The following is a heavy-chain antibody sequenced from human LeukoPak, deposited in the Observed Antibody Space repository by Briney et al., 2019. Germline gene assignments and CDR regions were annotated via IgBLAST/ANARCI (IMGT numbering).Heavy chain of an antibody. J-gene: IGHJ4*02. CDR1: GGSISSYY. Sequence: SETLSLTCTVSGGSISSYYWSWIRQPAGKGLEWIGRIYTSGSTNYNPSLKSRVTMSVDTSKNQFSLKLSSVTAADTAVYYCAVNTYYDFWSGYYTGIGRDYYFDYWGQGTLVTVSS. CDR2: IYTSGST. V-gene: IGHV4-4*07. D-gene: IGHD3-3*01. CDR3: AVNTYYDFWSGYYTGIGRDYYFDY.